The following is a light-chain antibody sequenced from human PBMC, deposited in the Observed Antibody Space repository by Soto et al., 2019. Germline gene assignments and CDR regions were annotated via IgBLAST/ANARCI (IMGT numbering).Light chain of an antibody. V-gene: IGKV1-39*01. CDR2: AAS. CDR3: QHYNSYSEA. Sequence: DIQLNQSPSSLSASVGDRVTITCRASQSIRSYLNWYQQKPGKAPKLLIYAASGLQSGVPSRFSGSGSGTDFTLTISSLQPEDFATYYCQHYNSYSEAFGQGTKVDIK. J-gene: IGKJ1*01. CDR1: QSIRSY.